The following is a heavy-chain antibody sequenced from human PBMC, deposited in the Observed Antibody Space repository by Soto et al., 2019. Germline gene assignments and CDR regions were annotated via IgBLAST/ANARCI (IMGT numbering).Heavy chain of an antibody. CDR3: AKSMNSYGSGSYGHFDY. Sequence: EVQRLESGGGLVQPGGSLRLSCAASGFTFSSYAMIWVRQAPGQGLEWVAGNRASGASTYYADSVKGRFTLARDDSKNTLYLQMHSLRAEDTAVYHCAKSMNSYGSGSYGHFDYWGQGTQVTVSS. V-gene: IGHV3-23*01. D-gene: IGHD3-10*01. CDR1: GFTFSSYA. CDR2: NRASGAST. J-gene: IGHJ4*02.